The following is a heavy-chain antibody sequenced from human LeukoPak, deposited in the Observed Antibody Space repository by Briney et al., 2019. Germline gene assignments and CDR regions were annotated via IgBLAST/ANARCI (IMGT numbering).Heavy chain of an antibody. D-gene: IGHD3-22*01. CDR2: IYSGGST. Sequence: GGSLRLSCAASGFTVSSNYISWVRQAPGKGLEWVSVIYSGGSTYYADSVRGRFTISRDNSKNTLYLQMNSLGAEDTAVYYCARVSYYDSSGYYFLSYVDYWGQGTLVTVSS. CDR1: GFTVSSNY. CDR3: ARVSYYDSSGYYFLSYVDY. V-gene: IGHV3-53*01. J-gene: IGHJ4*02.